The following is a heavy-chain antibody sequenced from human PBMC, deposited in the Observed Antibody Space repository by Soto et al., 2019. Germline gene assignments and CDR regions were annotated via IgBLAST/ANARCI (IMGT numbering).Heavy chain of an antibody. CDR1: GFAFSTYG. V-gene: IGHV3-33*01. CDR3: ASARGPFDY. J-gene: IGHJ4*02. Sequence: VQLVESGGGVVQPGRSLRLSCAASGFAFSTYGIHWVRQAPGKGLEWVAVIWYDGSNKYYAASVKGRFTISRDNSKNTLYLQMNSLRADDTAVYYCASARGPFDYWGQGTQVPVSS. CDR2: IWYDGSNK.